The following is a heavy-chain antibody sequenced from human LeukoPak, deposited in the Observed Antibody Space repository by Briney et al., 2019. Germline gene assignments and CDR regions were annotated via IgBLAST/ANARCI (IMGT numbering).Heavy chain of an antibody. CDR3: ARGRGRDVSFYYGMDV. J-gene: IGHJ6*02. D-gene: IGHD3-10*01. CDR2: IYSNGTT. Sequence: SETLSLTCPVSRGSISSGSYYWSWIRQPAEKGLEWIGRIYSNGTTNHNPSLKSRATISVDTSKNHFSLKLSSVTAADTAVYYCARGRGRDVSFYYGMDVWGQGTTVTVSS. CDR1: RGSISSGSYY. V-gene: IGHV4-61*02.